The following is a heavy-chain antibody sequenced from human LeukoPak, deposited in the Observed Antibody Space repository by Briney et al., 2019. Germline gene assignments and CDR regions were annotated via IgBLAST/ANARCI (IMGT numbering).Heavy chain of an antibody. CDR1: GYTFASYD. V-gene: IGHV1-8*01. D-gene: IGHD6-13*01. CDR3: ARGKSRQQLVHYY. J-gene: IGHJ4*02. CDR2: MNPNSGNT. Sequence: ASVKVSCKASGYTFASYDINWVRQATGQGLEWMGWMNPNSGNTGYAQKFQGRVTMTRNTSISTAYMELSSLRSEDTAVYYCARGKSRQQLVHYYWGQGTLVTVSS.